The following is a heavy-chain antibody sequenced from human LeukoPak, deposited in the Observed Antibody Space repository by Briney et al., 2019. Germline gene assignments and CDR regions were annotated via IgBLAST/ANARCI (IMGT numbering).Heavy chain of an antibody. Sequence: PGGSLRLSCAASGFTFSSYIMNWVRQAPGKGLEWVSSISSSSSYIYYADSVKGRFTISRDNAKNSLYLQMNSLRAEDTAVYYCARDSRAELGMALAYWGQGALVTVSS. CDR2: ISSSSSYI. CDR1: GFTFSSYI. CDR3: ARDSRAELGMALAY. J-gene: IGHJ4*02. V-gene: IGHV3-21*01. D-gene: IGHD7-27*01.